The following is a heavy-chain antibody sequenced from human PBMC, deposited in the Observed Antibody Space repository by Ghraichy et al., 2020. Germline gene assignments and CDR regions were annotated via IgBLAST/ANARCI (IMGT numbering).Heavy chain of an antibody. Sequence: SETLSLTCTVSGGSISSSSYYWGWIRQPPGKGLEWIGSIYYSGSTYYNPSLKSRVTISVDTSKNQFSLKLSSVTAADTAVYYCRSSGYAGSWVDYWGQGTLVTVSS. J-gene: IGHJ4*02. CDR2: IYYSGST. V-gene: IGHV4-39*01. D-gene: IGHD6-19*01. CDR1: GGSISSSSYY. CDR3: RSSGYAGSWVDY.